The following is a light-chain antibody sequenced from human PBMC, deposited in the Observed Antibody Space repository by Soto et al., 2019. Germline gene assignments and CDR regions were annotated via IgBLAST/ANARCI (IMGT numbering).Light chain of an antibody. CDR1: QSVSNY. CDR3: HQYGGSPQT. CDR2: GAS. J-gene: IGKJ1*01. V-gene: IGKV3-20*01. Sequence: ELLFTRVPGTLALSPGERATLSCRASQSVSNYLAWYQRKPGQAPRLLIYGASSRATCIPDRFSGSGSGTDFTLTTSRLEPEDFAVYYCHQYGGSPQTFGQGTKVDIK.